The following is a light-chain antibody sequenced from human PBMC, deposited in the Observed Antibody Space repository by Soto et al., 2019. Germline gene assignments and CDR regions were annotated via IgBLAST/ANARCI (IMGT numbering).Light chain of an antibody. J-gene: IGLJ2*01. Sequence: QSVLTQSPSVSAAPGQKVTISCSGXSXXIGNNYVSWYQQLPGTAPKLLIYDNNKRPSGIPDRFSGSKSGTSGTLDITGLQTGDEADYYCATWDGSLPGEVFGGGTKVTVL. V-gene: IGLV1-51*01. CDR2: DNN. CDR1: SXXIGNNY. CDR3: ATWDGSLPGEV.